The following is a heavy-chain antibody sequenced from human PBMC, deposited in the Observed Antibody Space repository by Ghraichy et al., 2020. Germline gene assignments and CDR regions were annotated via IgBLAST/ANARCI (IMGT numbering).Heavy chain of an antibody. CDR2: FFYSGST. V-gene: IGHV4-39*01. Sequence: SETLSLTCTVSGGSISSSTYYWGWIRQPPGKGLEWIGSFFYSGSTFYNPSLKSRVTISVDTSKNQFSLTLSSVTAADTAVYYCARHPGRAGGTGWYYFDYWGQGTLVTVSS. J-gene: IGHJ4*02. CDR3: ARHPGRAGGTGWYYFDY. CDR1: GGSISSSTYY. D-gene: IGHD6-13*01.